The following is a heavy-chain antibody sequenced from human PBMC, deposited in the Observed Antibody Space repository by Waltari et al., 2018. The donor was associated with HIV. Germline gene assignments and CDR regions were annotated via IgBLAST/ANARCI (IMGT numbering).Heavy chain of an antibody. CDR1: GFTFSSYS. V-gene: IGHV3-21*01. Sequence: EVQLVASGGGLVKPGGSLRLSCATSGFTFSSYSMNWVRQAPGKGLEWVSSISGSPSYIYYADSVKGRFTISRDNAKNSLYLQMNSLRAEDTAVYYCARDPGGNYDSFAFDIWGQGTMVTVSS. J-gene: IGHJ3*02. D-gene: IGHD3-22*01. CDR3: ARDPGGNYDSFAFDI. CDR2: ISGSPSYI.